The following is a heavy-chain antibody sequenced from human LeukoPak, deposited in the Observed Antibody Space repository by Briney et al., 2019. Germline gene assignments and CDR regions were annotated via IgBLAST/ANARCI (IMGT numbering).Heavy chain of an antibody. CDR2: IYYSGST. J-gene: IGHJ4*02. D-gene: IGHD2-15*01. Sequence: SETLSLTCTVSGGSISSSSYYWGWIRQPPGKGLEWIGSIYYSGSTYYNPSLKSRVTISVDTSKNQFSLKLSSVTAADTAVYYCARDTVTTQDIVVVVAATSHFDYWGQGTLVTVSS. CDR1: GGSISSSSYY. V-gene: IGHV4-39*07. CDR3: ARDTVTTQDIVVVVAATSHFDY.